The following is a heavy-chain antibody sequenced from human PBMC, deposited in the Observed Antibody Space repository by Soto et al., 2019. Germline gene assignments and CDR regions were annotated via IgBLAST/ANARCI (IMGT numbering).Heavy chain of an antibody. CDR2: ISGTGDTS. D-gene: IGHD3-10*01. CDR1: GFTFTTYA. V-gene: IGHV3-23*01. CDR3: AKDSSALVWFDGAFDI. Sequence: GGSLRLSCAASGFTFTTYAMTWVRQAPGKGLECVSTISGTGDTSFYADSVKGRFTISRDNSKNTLYLQMNSLRAEDTAIYYCAKDSSALVWFDGAFDIWGQGTMVTVSS. J-gene: IGHJ3*02.